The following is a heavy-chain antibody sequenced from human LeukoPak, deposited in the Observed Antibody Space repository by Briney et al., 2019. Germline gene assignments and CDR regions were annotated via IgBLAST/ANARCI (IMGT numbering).Heavy chain of an antibody. CDR1: GFTFSSYA. V-gene: IGHV3-23*01. CDR3: AKDPHYDSSGYYED. Sequence: GGSLRLSCAASGFTFSSYAMSWVRQAPGKGLEWVSAISGSGGSTYYADSVKGRFTISRDNSKNRLYLQMNSLRAEDTAVYYCAKDPHYDSSGYYEDWGQGTLVTVSS. CDR2: ISGSGGST. J-gene: IGHJ4*02. D-gene: IGHD3-22*01.